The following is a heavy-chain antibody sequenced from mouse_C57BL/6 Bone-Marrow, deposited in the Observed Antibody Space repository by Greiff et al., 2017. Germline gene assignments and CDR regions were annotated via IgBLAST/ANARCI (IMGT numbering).Heavy chain of an antibody. Sequence: EVQLQQSGAELVRPGASVKLSCTASGFNIKDDYMHWVKQRPEQGLEWIGWIDPENGDTEYASKFQGKATITADTSSNTAYLQLSSLTSEDTAVYYCTTSGVITTVVAFLYWYFDVWGTGTTVTVSS. CDR2: IDPENGDT. V-gene: IGHV14-4*01. CDR3: TTSGVITTVVAFLYWYFDV. J-gene: IGHJ1*03. CDR1: GFNIKDDY. D-gene: IGHD1-1*01.